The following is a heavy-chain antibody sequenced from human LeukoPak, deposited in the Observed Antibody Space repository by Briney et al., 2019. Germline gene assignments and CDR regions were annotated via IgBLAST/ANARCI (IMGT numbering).Heavy chain of an antibody. D-gene: IGHD3-22*01. CDR1: GFTFSSYA. V-gene: IGHV3-23*01. CDR3: AKDHEAYYYDSSGLDY. Sequence: GGSLRLSCAASGFTFSSYAMSWVRQAPGKGLEWVSAISGSGGSTYYADSVKGRFTISRDNSKNTLYLQMNGLRAEDTAVYYCAKDHEAYYYDSSGLDYWGQGTLVTVSS. CDR2: ISGSGGST. J-gene: IGHJ4*02.